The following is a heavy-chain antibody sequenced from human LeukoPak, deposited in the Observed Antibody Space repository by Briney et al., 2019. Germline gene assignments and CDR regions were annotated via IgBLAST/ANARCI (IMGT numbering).Heavy chain of an antibody. D-gene: IGHD2-2*01. CDR2: ISPNSDDT. J-gene: IGHJ3*02. V-gene: IGHV1-2*02. Sequence: ASVKVSCKASGFTFTDYYVHWVRQAPGQGLEWMGWISPNSDDTRSAQRFQGRVSMTRDTSISTAYMELSSLTSDDTAIYYYARDDGRLSTNAFDIWGQGTMVTVSS. CDR3: ARDDGRLSTNAFDI. CDR1: GFTFTDYY.